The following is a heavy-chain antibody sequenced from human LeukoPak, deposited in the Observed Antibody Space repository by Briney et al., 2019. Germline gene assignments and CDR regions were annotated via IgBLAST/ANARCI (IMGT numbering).Heavy chain of an antibody. CDR3: ARALPLIDFYDSSASISRRPAYDH. J-gene: IGHJ4*02. D-gene: IGHD3-22*01. Sequence: ASVKVSCKASGYTLTSYDINWVRQAPGQGLEWMGWMNPNSGKTGNAQKFQGRVTMTRNTNISTAYMELSRLRSETTSVYYCARALPLIDFYDSSASISRRPAYDHWGQGTLVTVSS. CDR1: GYTLTSYD. V-gene: IGHV1-8*01. CDR2: MNPNSGKT.